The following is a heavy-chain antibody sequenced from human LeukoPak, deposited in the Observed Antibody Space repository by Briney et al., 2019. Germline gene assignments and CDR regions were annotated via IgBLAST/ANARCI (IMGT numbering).Heavy chain of an antibody. V-gene: IGHV3-48*04. CDR1: GFTFSSYS. Sequence: GGSLRLSCEASGFTFSSYSMKWIRQAPGKGLEWLSYISSSGNTIYYANSVKGRFTISGDNTKNSLYLQMNSLRAEDTAVYYCARGGYCNSTTCYFNDWFDPWGQGTLVTVSS. D-gene: IGHD2-2*01. CDR2: ISSSGNTI. J-gene: IGHJ5*02. CDR3: ARGGYCNSTTCYFNDWFDP.